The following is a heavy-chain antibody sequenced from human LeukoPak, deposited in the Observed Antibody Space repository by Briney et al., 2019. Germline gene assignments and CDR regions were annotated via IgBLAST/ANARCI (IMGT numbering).Heavy chain of an antibody. CDR1: GGSFSGYY. CDR3: ASIANNGGSDY. D-gene: IGHD2-21*01. CDR2: INHSGST. Sequence: PSETLSLTCAVYGGSFSGYYWSWIRQPPGKGLEWIGEINHSGSTNYNPSLKSRVTISVDTSKNQFSLKLSSVTAADTAVYYCASIANNGGSDYWGQGTLVTVSS. J-gene: IGHJ4*02. V-gene: IGHV4-34*01.